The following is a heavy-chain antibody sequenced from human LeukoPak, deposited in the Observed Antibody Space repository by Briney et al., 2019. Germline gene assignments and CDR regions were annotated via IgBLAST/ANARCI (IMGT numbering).Heavy chain of an antibody. D-gene: IGHD3-10*01. Sequence: GSLRLSCAASGFTFSSYSMNWVRQAPGKGLEWVSVIVGNGGTTYYADSVKGRFTISRDNSKNTLYLQMNSLRAEDTAVYYCVKKDGYGSGSSPFDFWGQGTLVTVSS. CDR3: VKKDGYGSGSSPFDF. J-gene: IGHJ4*02. V-gene: IGHV3-23*01. CDR1: GFTFSSYS. CDR2: IVGNGGTT.